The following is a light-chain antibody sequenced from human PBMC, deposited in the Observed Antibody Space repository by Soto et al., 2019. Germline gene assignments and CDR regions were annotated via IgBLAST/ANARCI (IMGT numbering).Light chain of an antibody. Sequence: EIVLTQSPATLSVSPGEGATLYCRASQSVSTNLAWYQRKPGQAPRLLLHDASTRATGVPARFSGSGSGTEFTLTISSLQSEDFAFYYCQQYDKWPPWTFGQGTKVDIK. CDR2: DAS. J-gene: IGKJ1*01. CDR1: QSVSTN. CDR3: QQYDKWPPWT. V-gene: IGKV3-15*01.